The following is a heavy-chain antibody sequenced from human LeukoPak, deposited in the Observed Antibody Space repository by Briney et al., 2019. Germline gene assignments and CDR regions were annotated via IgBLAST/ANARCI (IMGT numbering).Heavy chain of an antibody. CDR1: GFTLSSYG. D-gene: IGHD6-13*01. J-gene: IGHJ6*03. V-gene: IGHV3-33*01. CDR3: ARHSSPSFYYYYMDV. Sequence: PGRSLRLSCAASGFTLSSYGMHWVRQAPGKGLEWVAVIWYDGSNKYYADSVKGRFTISRDNAKNSLYLQMNSLRAEDTAVYYCARHSSPSFYYYYMDVWGKGTTVTVSS. CDR2: IWYDGSNK.